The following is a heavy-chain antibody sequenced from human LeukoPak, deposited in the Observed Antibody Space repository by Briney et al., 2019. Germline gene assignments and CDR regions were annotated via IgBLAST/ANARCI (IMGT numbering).Heavy chain of an antibody. V-gene: IGHV3-23*01. Sequence: GGSLRLSCAASGFTFSDYAMTWVRQAPGKGLEWVSSITGGGDSTYYADSVKGRFTISRDSSKNTLYLQMHSLRVEDTAVYFCAKASTNWGKFYLDYWGRGTLVTVSS. CDR1: GFTFSDYA. J-gene: IGHJ4*02. CDR2: ITGGGDST. D-gene: IGHD7-27*01. CDR3: AKASTNWGKFYLDY.